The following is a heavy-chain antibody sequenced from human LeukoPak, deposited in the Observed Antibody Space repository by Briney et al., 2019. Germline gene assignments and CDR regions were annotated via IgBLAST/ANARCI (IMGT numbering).Heavy chain of an antibody. CDR1: GFSFSTAW. J-gene: IGHJ5*02. D-gene: IGHD3-10*01. CDR2: IKKKSDGGTP. Sequence: GGSLRLSCAASGFSFSTAWMSWVRQAPGKGPEWVGRIKKKSDGGTPDCAAPVKGRFTISRDDSINTLYLQMNGLKTEDTAVYHCVTGGHYFGAWGQGTLVTVSS. CDR3: VTGGHYFGA. V-gene: IGHV3-15*01.